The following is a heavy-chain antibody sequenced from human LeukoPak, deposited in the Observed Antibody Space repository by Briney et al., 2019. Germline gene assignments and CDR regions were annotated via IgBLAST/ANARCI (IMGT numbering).Heavy chain of an antibody. CDR2: ISSSGNTK. D-gene: IGHD1-26*01. J-gene: IGHJ4*02. CDR3: PRGSEWDLLGSCDY. CDR1: GFTFSSYA. Sequence: GGSLRLSCAASGFTFSSYAMSWVRQAPGKGLEWVSCISSSGNTKYYADSVRGRFTISRDNAKNSLYLQMNSLRAEDTAVYYCPRGSEWDLLGSCDYWGQGALVTVSS. V-gene: IGHV3-48*03.